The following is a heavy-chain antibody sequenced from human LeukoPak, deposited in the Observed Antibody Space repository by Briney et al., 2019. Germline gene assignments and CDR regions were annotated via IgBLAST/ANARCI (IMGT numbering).Heavy chain of an antibody. J-gene: IGHJ6*02. D-gene: IGHD3-16*01. Sequence: GGSLRLSCAASGFTFDDYAMHWVRQAPGKGLEWVSGISWNSGSIGYADSVKGRFTISRDNAKNSLYLKMNSLRAEDTALYYCAKDMDGGYYGMDVWGQGTTVTVSS. CDR3: AKDMDGGYYGMDV. V-gene: IGHV3-9*01. CDR1: GFTFDDYA. CDR2: ISWNSGSI.